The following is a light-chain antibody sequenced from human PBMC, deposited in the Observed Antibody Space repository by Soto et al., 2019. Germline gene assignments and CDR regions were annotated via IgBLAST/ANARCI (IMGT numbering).Light chain of an antibody. CDR2: AAS. Sequence: AIQMTQSPSSLSASIGDRVTLTCRASQDIRNELGWYQQKPGKAPKLLIYAASTLQSGFPSRFTGSGSVTEFTLTINSLQPEDFATYYCLQDDNYPRTFGQGTKVEIK. CDR3: LQDDNYPRT. CDR1: QDIRNE. V-gene: IGKV1-6*02. J-gene: IGKJ1*01.